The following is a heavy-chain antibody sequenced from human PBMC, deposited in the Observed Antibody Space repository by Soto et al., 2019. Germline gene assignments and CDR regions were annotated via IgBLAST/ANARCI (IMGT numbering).Heavy chain of an antibody. J-gene: IGHJ4*02. CDR1: GYTFTSYD. CDR3: ARGRGWRDF. CDR2: VNPNSGYT. Sequence: ASVKVSTKASGYTFTSYDISWVRQAPGQGLEWMGWVNPNSGYTDYAQKFQGRVTMTRNTSISTVYMELSSLKSDDTAVYFCARGRGWRDFWGQGTLVTVSS. V-gene: IGHV1-8*01. D-gene: IGHD6-19*01.